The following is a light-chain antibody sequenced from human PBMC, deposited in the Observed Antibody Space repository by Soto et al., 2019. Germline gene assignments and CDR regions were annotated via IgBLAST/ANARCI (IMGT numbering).Light chain of an antibody. CDR3: QQYGGSST. Sequence: EIVLTQSPVTLSLSPGERATLSCRVSQSVSSNQLAWYQQKPGQAPRLLIYGASSRATGIADRFSGSGSGTDFTLTISRLEPEDFAVYYCQQYGGSSTFGQGTKVDIK. CDR1: QSVSSNQ. CDR2: GAS. J-gene: IGKJ1*01. V-gene: IGKV3-20*01.